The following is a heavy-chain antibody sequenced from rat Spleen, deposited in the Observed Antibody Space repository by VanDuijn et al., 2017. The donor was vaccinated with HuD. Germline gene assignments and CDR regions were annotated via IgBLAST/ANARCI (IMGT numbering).Heavy chain of an antibody. CDR2: ITNASGRT. J-gene: IGHJ2*01. D-gene: IGHD4-3*01. CDR3: ARTFGVRFDY. CDR1: GFTFNNYW. Sequence: EVQLVESGGGLVQPGGSLKLSCVASGFTFNNYWMTWIRQVPGKGLEWVASITNASGRTYYPDSVKGRFTISRDTAQNTLYLQMNSPTSEDTATYYCARTFGVRFDYWGQGVMVTVSS. V-gene: IGHV5-31*01.